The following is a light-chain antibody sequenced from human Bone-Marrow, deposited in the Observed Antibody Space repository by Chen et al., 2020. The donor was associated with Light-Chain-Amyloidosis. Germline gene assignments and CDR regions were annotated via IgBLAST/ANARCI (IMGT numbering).Light chain of an antibody. J-gene: IGKJ4*01. CDR2: DST. Sequence: EIVLTQSPGTXXLSPGKGAKHSCRASQTISSNYLTWYQQKFGQARRLLMYDSTRRATDIPDRINGSGSGXDFTLNINRLEPEDXAMYYCQQYGSSPLTFGGGTKVEIK. V-gene: IGKV3-20*01. CDR3: QQYGSSPLT. CDR1: QTISSNY.